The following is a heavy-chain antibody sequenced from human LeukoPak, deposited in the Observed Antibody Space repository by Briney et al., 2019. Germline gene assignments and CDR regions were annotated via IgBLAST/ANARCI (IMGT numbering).Heavy chain of an antibody. CDR2: IYYSGST. CDR3: ARDGYSYYYYYGMDV. Sequence: SQTLSLTCTVSGGSISSGDYYWSWIRPPPGKGLEWIGYIYYSGSTYYNPSLKSRVTISVDTSKNQFSLKLSSVSAADTAVYYCARDGYSYYYYYGMDVWGQGTTVTVSS. D-gene: IGHD5-24*01. J-gene: IGHJ6*02. CDR1: GGSISSGDYY. V-gene: IGHV4-30-4*01.